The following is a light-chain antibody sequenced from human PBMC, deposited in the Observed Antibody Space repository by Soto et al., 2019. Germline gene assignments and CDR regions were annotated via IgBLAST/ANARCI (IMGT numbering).Light chain of an antibody. CDR1: QTLLLSNGNNY. CDR2: LGS. CDR3: MQALATPPP. V-gene: IGKV2-28*01. Sequence: DIVMTQSPLSLPVTPGEPASIFCRSSQTLLLSNGNNYLEWYVQKAGQSPQVLIYLGSNRASGAPDRFSGSGSGTDFILNISRVEAEDVGIYCCMQALATPPPFGQGTKVEIK. J-gene: IGKJ1*01.